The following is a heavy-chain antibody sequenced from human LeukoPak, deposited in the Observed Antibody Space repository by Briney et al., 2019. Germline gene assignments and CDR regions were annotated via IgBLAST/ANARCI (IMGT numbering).Heavy chain of an antibody. J-gene: IGHJ4*02. CDR2: ISFDASNK. CDR3: ATEGSFDY. V-gene: IGHV3-30*03. Sequence: PGGSLRLSCAASGFTFSDYYMSWIRQAPGKGLEWVAVISFDASNKYYADSVKGRFTISRDNSKNTLYLQMNSLRAEDAAVYYCATEGSFDYWGQGTLVTVSS. CDR1: GFTFSDYY.